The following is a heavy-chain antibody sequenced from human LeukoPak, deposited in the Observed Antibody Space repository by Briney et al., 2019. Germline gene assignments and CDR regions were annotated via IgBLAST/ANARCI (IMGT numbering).Heavy chain of an antibody. D-gene: IGHD6-13*01. J-gene: IGHJ4*02. Sequence: GGSLRLSCAASGFTFNDYWMHWVRQAPGQGLVWVSRINTDGSRIYYADSVKGRFTISRDNAKNTVYLEMNSLRAEDAAVYYCARGGGMRSWYDFDYWGQGILVTVSS. CDR2: INTDGSRI. V-gene: IGHV3-74*01. CDR1: GFTFNDYW. CDR3: ARGGGMRSWYDFDY.